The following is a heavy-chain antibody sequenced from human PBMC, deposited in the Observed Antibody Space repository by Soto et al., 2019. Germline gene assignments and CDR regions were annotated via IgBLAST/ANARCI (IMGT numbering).Heavy chain of an antibody. V-gene: IGHV3-9*01. J-gene: IGHJ4*02. CDR2: ITRDSGNK. CDR3: AKDKVGGTYFSGLDY. Sequence: LRLSCAASGFRFDEHAMHWVRQAPGKGLEWVSGITRDSGNKGYADSVKGRFIVSRDNAKNSLYLQMNSLRPDDTALYYCAKDKVGGTYFSGLDYWGQGALVTVSS. D-gene: IGHD1-26*01. CDR1: GFRFDEHA.